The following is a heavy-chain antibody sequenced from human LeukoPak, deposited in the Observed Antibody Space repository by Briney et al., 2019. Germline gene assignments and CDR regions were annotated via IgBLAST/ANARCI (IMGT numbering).Heavy chain of an antibody. J-gene: IGHJ4*02. Sequence: GGSLRLSCAASGFTFSNYAMSCVRQAPGKGLEWVSAITGSGGSTYYADSVKGRFTISRDNSKNTLYLQMNSLRAEDTAVYYCAKWGDYDVLTGYYDPDYWGQGTLVTVSS. CDR3: AKWGDYDVLTGYYDPDY. V-gene: IGHV3-23*01. CDR1: GFTFSNYA. CDR2: ITGSGGST. D-gene: IGHD3-9*01.